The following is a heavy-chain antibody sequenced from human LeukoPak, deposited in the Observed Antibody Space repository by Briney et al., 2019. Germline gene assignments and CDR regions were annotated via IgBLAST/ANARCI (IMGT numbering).Heavy chain of an antibody. V-gene: IGHV3-23*01. J-gene: IGHJ4*02. CDR2: ISASGGST. CDR3: AITGGPTVTAFDL. Sequence: SGGSLRLSCAASGFTFSSYAMRWVRQAPGKGLEWVSTISASGGSTYYADSVKGRFTISRDNAKSSLYLQMNSLRVEDTAVYYCAITGGPTVTAFDLWGQGILVTVSS. D-gene: IGHD4-17*01. CDR1: GFTFSSYA.